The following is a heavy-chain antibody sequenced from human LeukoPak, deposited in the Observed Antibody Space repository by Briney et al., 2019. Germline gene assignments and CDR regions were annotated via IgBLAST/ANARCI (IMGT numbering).Heavy chain of an antibody. CDR2: IYYSGST. V-gene: IGHV4-59*11. J-gene: IGHJ6*03. CDR1: GGSISSHY. CDR3: ARAPYYYYYMDV. Sequence: SETLSLTCTVSGGSISSHYWSWIRQPPGKGLGWIGYIYYSGSTNYNPSLKSRVTISVDTSKNQFSLKLSSVTAADTAVYYCARAPYYYYYMDVWGKGTTVTVSS.